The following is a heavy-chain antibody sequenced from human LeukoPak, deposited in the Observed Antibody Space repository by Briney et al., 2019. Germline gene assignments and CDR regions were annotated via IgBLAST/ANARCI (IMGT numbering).Heavy chain of an antibody. CDR3: AFYDSSGYYAFDI. Sequence: SETLSLTCTVSGGSISSSSYYWGWIRQPPGKGLEWIGTIYYSGSAYYNPSLKSRVTMSVDTSKNQFSLKLSSVTAADTAVYYCAFYDSSGYYAFDIWGQVAVVTVSS. J-gene: IGHJ3*02. CDR2: IYYSGSA. CDR1: GGSISSSSYY. V-gene: IGHV4-39*01. D-gene: IGHD3-22*01.